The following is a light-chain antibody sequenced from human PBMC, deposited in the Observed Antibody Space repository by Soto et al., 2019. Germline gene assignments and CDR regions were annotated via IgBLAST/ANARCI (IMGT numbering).Light chain of an antibody. V-gene: IGKV3-20*01. CDR3: QQYGSSPWP. CDR1: QSVSSSY. Sequence: EIVLTQSPGTVSLSPLEIATLSFMASQSVSSSYLAWYQQKPGQAPRLLIYGASSRATGIPDRFSGSGSGTDFTLTISRLEPEDFAVYYCQQYGSSPWPFGQGTKVDIK. CDR2: GAS. J-gene: IGKJ1*01.